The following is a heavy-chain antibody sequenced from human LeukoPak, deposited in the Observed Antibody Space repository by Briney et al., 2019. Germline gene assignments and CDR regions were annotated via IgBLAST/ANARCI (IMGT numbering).Heavy chain of an antibody. CDR3: ARASGDFCTSSTCFKSLYYYYMDV. D-gene: IGHD2-2*01. V-gene: IGHV1-2*02. CDR1: GYTFTGYY. J-gene: IGHJ6*03. Sequence: ASVKVSCKASGYTFTGYYMHWVRQAPGQGLEWMGWINPNSGGTNYAQKFQGRATMTRDTSISTAYMELNRLRSDDTAVYYRARASGDFCTSSTCFKSLYYYYMDVWGKGTTVTVSS. CDR2: INPNSGGT.